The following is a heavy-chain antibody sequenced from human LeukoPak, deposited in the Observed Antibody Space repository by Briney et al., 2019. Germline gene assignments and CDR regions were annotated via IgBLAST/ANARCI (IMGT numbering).Heavy chain of an antibody. V-gene: IGHV3-74*01. CDR3: ASGYSYGYFGY. Sequence: AGGSLRPSCAASGFIFSSYWMHWVRQAPGKGLVWVSRINSDGSSTSYADSVKGRFTISRDNAKNTLYLQMNSLRAEDTAVYYCASGYSYGYFGYWGQGTLVTVSS. CDR2: INSDGSST. J-gene: IGHJ4*02. D-gene: IGHD5-18*01. CDR1: GFIFSSYW.